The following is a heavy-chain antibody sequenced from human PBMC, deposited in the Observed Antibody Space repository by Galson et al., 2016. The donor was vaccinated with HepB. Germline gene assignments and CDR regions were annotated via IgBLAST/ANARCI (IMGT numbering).Heavy chain of an antibody. CDR3: ARDRRYYDRHDAFDL. J-gene: IGHJ3*01. Sequence: TLSLTCTVSAGSISSGGYYWSWIRQHPGKGLEWIGCIYYSGNNYYNPSLKSRVSISLDTSTNQFSLKLSSVTVADTAVYYRARDRRYYDRHDAFDLWGQGTMVTVSS. V-gene: IGHV4-31*03. D-gene: IGHD3-22*01. CDR1: AGSISSGGYY. CDR2: IYYSGNN.